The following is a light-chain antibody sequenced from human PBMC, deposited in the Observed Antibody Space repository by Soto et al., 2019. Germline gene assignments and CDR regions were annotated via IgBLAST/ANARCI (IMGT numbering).Light chain of an antibody. CDR2: KDS. Sequence: SYELTQPPSVSVSPGQTARIICSGDALAKQIAYWYQQKPGQAPVLVIYKDSERPSGIPERFSGSNSGTTVTLTISVVQAEDEADYYCQSADSSGTYRVVGGGTKLTVL. J-gene: IGLJ2*01. V-gene: IGLV3-25*03. CDR1: ALAKQI. CDR3: QSADSSGTYRV.